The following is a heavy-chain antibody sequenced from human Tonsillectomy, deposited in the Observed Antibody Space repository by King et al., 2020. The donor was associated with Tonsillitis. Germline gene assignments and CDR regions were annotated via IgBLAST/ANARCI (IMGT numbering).Heavy chain of an antibody. CDR2: MDDSGSI. Sequence: LQLQESGPGVVKPAETLSLTCTVSGGSISSGDHFWAWIRQPPGKGLEWIGYMDDSGSIFYNPSLKSRITISGGTSENRFSLKLSSVTAADTAVYFCARYVSGTFDYWGQGALVTVSS. J-gene: IGHJ4*02. CDR3: ARYVSGTFDY. V-gene: IGHV4-39*01. CDR1: GGSISSGDHF. D-gene: IGHD1-26*01.